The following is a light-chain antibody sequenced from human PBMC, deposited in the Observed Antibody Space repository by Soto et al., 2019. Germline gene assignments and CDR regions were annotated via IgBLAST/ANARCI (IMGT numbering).Light chain of an antibody. CDR1: QSVSSSS. CDR2: AAS. J-gene: IGKJ5*01. Sequence: EIVLTQSPGTLALSPWQRATLSCRASQSVSSSSLAWYQQKPGQAPRLLIYAASSRATGIPDRFSGSGSGTEFTLTISSLQSEDFAVYYCQQYNNWPPITFGQGTRLENK. V-gene: IGKV3-20*01. CDR3: QQYNNWPPIT.